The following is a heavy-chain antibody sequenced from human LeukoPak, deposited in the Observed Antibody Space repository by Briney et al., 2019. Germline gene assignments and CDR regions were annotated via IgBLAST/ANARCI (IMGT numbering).Heavy chain of an antibody. J-gene: IGHJ3*02. CDR1: GGSISSSSYY. CDR3: ARSKTQDVDAFDI. Sequence: SSETLSLTCTVSGGSISSSSYYWGWVRQAPGKGLEWVSSISSSSRYIYYADSVKGRFTISRDNAKNSLYLQMNSLRAEDTAVYYCARSKTQDVDAFDIWGQGTMVTVSS. CDR2: ISSSSRYI. V-gene: IGHV3-21*01.